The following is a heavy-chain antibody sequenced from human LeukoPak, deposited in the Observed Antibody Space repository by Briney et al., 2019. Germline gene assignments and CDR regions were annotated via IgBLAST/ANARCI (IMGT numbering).Heavy chain of an antibody. CDR2: IYYSGSS. J-gene: IGHJ4*02. CDR3: ARHRSGWLQSSFDY. CDR1: GGSISSSSSY. V-gene: IGHV4-39*01. D-gene: IGHD5-24*01. Sequence: PSETLSLTCSVSGGSISSSSSYWGWIRQPPGKGLEWIGSIYYSGSSFDNPALKSRVTISVDTSKNQFSLKLSSETAADTAVYYCARHRSGWLQSSFDYWGQGILVTVSS.